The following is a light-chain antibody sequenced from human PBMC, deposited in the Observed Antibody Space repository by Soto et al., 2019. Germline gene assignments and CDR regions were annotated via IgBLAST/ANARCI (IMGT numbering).Light chain of an antibody. CDR1: SSNIGSNT. CDR3: AAWDDSLNASYV. Sequence: QSVLTQPPSASGTPGQRVTISCSGSSSNIGSNTVNWYQQLPGTAPKLLIYSNNQRPSGVPDRFSGSKSGTSASLAISGLQSEDGADYYCAAWDDSLNASYVFGTGTKLTVL. CDR2: SNN. J-gene: IGLJ1*01. V-gene: IGLV1-44*01.